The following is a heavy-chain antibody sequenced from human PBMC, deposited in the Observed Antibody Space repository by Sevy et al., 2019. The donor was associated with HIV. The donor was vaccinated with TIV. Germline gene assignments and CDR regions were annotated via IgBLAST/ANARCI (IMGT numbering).Heavy chain of an antibody. CDR2: ISWNSATI. D-gene: IGHD2-15*01. CDR3: AKGAGSSLLSAIAY. J-gene: IGHJ4*02. CDR1: GFTFDDYG. V-gene: IGHV3-9*03. Sequence: GGSLRLSCAASGFTFDDYGMHWVRQAPGKGLEWVSGISWNSATIVYADSAKGRFTISRDNARNSLYLQMNILRVEDMAFYYCAKGAGSSLLSAIAYWGQGTLVTVSS.